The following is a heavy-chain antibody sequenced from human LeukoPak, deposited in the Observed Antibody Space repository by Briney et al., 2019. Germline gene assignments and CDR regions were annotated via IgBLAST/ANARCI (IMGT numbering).Heavy chain of an antibody. V-gene: IGHV3-74*01. CDR3: ARDSGSSWYFFGGGNGAFDI. Sequence: QSGGSLRLSRAASGFTLSSYWMHWVRQVPGKGLVWVSRISSNGGTINYADSVKGRFTISRDNAKNSLYLQMNSLRAEDTAVYYCARDSGSSWYFFGGGNGAFDIWGQGTMVTVSS. CDR1: GFTLSSYW. CDR2: ISSNGGTI. D-gene: IGHD6-13*01. J-gene: IGHJ3*02.